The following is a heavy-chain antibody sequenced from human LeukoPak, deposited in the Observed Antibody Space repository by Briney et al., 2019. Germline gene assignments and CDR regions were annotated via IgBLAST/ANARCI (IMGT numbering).Heavy chain of an antibody. J-gene: IGHJ3*02. Sequence: SETLSLTCTVSGGSISSSIYYWGWIRQPPGKGLEWIGSIYYSGSTHYNPSLKSRVTISADTSKNQFSLRLSFVTAADTAIYYCARHNLGGSGLVRRAFDIWGQGTMVTVSS. CDR1: GGSISSSIYY. CDR2: IYYSGST. D-gene: IGHD6-19*01. CDR3: ARHNLGGSGLVRRAFDI. V-gene: IGHV4-39*01.